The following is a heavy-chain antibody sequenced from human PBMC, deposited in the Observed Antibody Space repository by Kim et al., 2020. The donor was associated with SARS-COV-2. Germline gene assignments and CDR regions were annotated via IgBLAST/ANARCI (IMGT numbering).Heavy chain of an antibody. CDR2: IYDSGST. CDR1: GGSISSSSYY. J-gene: IGHJ5*02. CDR3: ARRYSSGWYLSWFDP. V-gene: IGHV4-39*01. Sequence: SETLSLTCTVSGGSISSSSYYWGWIRQAPGKGLEWIGSIYDSGSTYYNPSLKSRVTISVDTSKNQFSLKLSSVTAADTAVYYCARRYSSGWYLSWFDPWGQGTLVTVSS. D-gene: IGHD6-19*01.